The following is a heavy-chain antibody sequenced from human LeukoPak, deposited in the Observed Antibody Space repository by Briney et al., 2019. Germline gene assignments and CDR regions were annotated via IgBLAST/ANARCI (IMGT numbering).Heavy chain of an antibody. CDR3: ARAPYCSSTSCYTPLDWFDP. Sequence: ASVKVSCKASGYTFTGYYMHWLRQSPGQGLEWMGWINPNSGGTNYAQKFQGRVTMTRETSISTAYMELSRLRSDDTAVYYCARAPYCSSTSCYTPLDWFDPWGQGTLVTVSS. CDR1: GYTFTGYY. CDR2: INPNSGGT. D-gene: IGHD2-2*02. V-gene: IGHV1-2*02. J-gene: IGHJ5*02.